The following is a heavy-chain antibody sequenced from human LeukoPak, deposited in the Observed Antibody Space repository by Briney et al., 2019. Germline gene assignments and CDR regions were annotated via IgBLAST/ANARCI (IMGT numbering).Heavy chain of an antibody. CDR3: ARPGKYCTNGVCPFDY. Sequence: VASVKVSCKASGGTFISYAISWVRQAPGQGLEWMGGIIPIFGTANYAQKFQGRVTITTDESTSTAYMELSSLRSEDTAVYYRARPGKYCTNGVCPFDYWGQGTLVTVSS. J-gene: IGHJ4*02. V-gene: IGHV1-69*05. CDR1: GGTFISYA. CDR2: IIPIFGTA. D-gene: IGHD2-8*01.